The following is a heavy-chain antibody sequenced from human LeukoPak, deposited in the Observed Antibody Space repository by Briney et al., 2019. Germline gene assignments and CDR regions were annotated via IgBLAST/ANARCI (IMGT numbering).Heavy chain of an antibody. CDR1: GFTFSSYE. J-gene: IGHJ4*02. V-gene: IGHV3-48*03. CDR2: ISSGGSAI. Sequence: GGSLRLSCGASGFTFSSYEMNWVRQAPGKGLEWVSYISSGGSAIYYADSVKGRFTISRDNAKNSLYLQMNSLRAEDTAVYYCARNGYSSSSYFYWGQGTLVTVSS. D-gene: IGHD6-6*01. CDR3: ARNGYSSSSYFY.